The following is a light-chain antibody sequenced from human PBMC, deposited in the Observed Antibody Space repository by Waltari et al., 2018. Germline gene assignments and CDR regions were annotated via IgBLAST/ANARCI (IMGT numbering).Light chain of an antibody. CDR2: EVN. J-gene: IGLJ3*02. Sequence: QSALTQPPSASGSPGQSVTISCTGTSSDVGGYNYVSWYQQHPGKAPKLMIYEVNKRPAGVPDRFPCSKSANTASLTVSGLQAEDEADYFCNSYAGSNDVVFGGGTMLTVL. CDR3: NSYAGSNDVV. CDR1: SSDVGGYNY. V-gene: IGLV2-8*01.